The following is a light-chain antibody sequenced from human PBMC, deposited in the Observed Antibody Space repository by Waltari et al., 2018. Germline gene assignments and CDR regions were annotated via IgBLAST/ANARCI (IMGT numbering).Light chain of an antibody. V-gene: IGKV2D-29*01. J-gene: IGKJ1*01. CDR1: QSLLHSDGRTY. Sequence: VMTQTPLSLPVTPGQPAPISCKSSQSLLHSDGRTYMYWYLQRSGQPPQLLTYVVSKRLSGAPDRFSGSGSGTDFTLKISRVEAEDVGIYYCMQTLHLRTFGQGTKVELK. CDR3: MQTLHLRT. CDR2: VVS.